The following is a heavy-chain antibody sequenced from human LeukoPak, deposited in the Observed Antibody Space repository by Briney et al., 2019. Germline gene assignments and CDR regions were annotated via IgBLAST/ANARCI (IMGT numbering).Heavy chain of an antibody. CDR3: AKATMATTYFDC. Sequence: GGSLRLSCAGSKFTFSSYAMSWVRQAPGKGLEWVSGISGSAVTTHYADSVKGRFTVSRDNSKNTLYLQMNSLRAEDTAVYYCAKATMATTYFDCWGQGTLVTVSS. J-gene: IGHJ4*02. D-gene: IGHD5-24*01. V-gene: IGHV3-23*01. CDR2: ISGSAVTT. CDR1: KFTFSSYA.